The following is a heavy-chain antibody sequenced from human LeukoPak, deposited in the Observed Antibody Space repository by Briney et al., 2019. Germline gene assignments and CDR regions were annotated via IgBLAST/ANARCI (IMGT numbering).Heavy chain of an antibody. CDR3: ARDSLVGSTTPVFDY. CDR2: ISWNSGYI. Sequence: PGRSLRLSCAASGFTFDDYAMHWVRHAPGKGLEWVSGISWNSGYIAYADSVKGRFTISRDNAKNSLYLQMNSLRAEDTAVYYCARDSLVGSTTPVFDYWGQGTLVTVSS. D-gene: IGHD1-26*01. CDR1: GFTFDDYA. J-gene: IGHJ4*02. V-gene: IGHV3-9*01.